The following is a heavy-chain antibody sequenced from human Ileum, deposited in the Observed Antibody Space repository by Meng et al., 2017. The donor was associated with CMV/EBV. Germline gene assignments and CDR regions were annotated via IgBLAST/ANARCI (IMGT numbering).Heavy chain of an antibody. CDR2: ISGRGGST. CDR3: AKDVSSGFSFGVFEY. Sequence: GESLKISCAASGFTFSSYAMSWVRQAPGKGLEWVSSISGRGGSTFYAHSVKGRFTISRDNSKNTLFLQINSLRAEDTGVCYCAKDVSSGFSFGVFEYWGQGTLVTVSS. CDR1: GFTFSSYA. J-gene: IGHJ4*02. D-gene: IGHD5-18*01. V-gene: IGHV3-23*01.